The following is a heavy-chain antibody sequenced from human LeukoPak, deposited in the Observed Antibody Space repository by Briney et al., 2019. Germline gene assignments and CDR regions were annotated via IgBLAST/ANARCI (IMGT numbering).Heavy chain of an antibody. CDR3: ARGASFDDFWSGNKPHFDY. D-gene: IGHD3-3*01. V-gene: IGHV1-8*01. CDR1: GYTFTSYD. J-gene: IGHJ4*02. CDR2: MNPNSGNT. Sequence: ASVKVSCKASGYTFTSYDINWVRQATGQGLEWMGWMNPNSGNTGYAQKFQGRVTMTRNTSISTAYMELSSLRSEDTAVYYCARGASFDDFWSGNKPHFDYWGQGTLVTVSS.